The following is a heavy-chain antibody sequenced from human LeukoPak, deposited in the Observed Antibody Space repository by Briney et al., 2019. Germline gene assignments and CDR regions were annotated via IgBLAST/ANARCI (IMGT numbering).Heavy chain of an antibody. CDR2: MDSDGSTT. Sequence: PGGSLRLSCVASGFTFSSYWMHWVRQAPGKGLVWVSRMDSDGSTTNYADSVKGRFTISRDNAKNSLYLQINSLRAEETAVDYCARDRNRAGVGTTDYWGQGTLVTVSS. V-gene: IGHV3-74*01. CDR3: ARDRNRAGVGTTDY. D-gene: IGHD1/OR15-1a*01. CDR1: GFTFSSYW. J-gene: IGHJ4*02.